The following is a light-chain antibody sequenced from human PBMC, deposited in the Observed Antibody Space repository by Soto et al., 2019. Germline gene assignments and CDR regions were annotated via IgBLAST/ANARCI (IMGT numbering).Light chain of an antibody. CDR1: SSNIGAGYD. CDR2: ANS. CDR3: QSYDRSLSGSV. J-gene: IGLJ3*02. Sequence: QSVLTQPPSVSGAPGQRVTISCTGSSSNIGAGYDVHWYQHLPGKAPKLLIYANSNRPSGVPDRFSGSKSGTSASLAITGLQAEDEADYYCQSYDRSLSGSVFGGGTKLTVL. V-gene: IGLV1-40*01.